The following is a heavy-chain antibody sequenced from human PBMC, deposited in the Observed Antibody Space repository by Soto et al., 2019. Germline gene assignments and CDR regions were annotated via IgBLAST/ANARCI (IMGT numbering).Heavy chain of an antibody. CDR1: GFTFSSYA. J-gene: IGHJ6*02. CDR2: IGESGTPT. D-gene: IGHD5-18*01. V-gene: IGHV3-23*01. Sequence: EVQLLESGGGLVQPGGSLRLSCAASGFTFSSYAMKWVRQAPGKGLEWVSLIGESGTPTYYADSVKGRFTISRDNSGNTLFLEMYSLRAEDTAVYYCARYITGMRYYGMDVWGQGTTVTVSS. CDR3: ARYITGMRYYGMDV.